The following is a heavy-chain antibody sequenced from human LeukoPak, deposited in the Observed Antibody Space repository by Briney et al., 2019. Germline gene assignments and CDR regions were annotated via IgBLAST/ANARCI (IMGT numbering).Heavy chain of an antibody. J-gene: IGHJ4*02. V-gene: IGHV3-11*01. CDR2: ISSSGSTI. CDR3: ARASHLEVAGCDY. D-gene: IGHD6-19*01. CDR1: GFTFSDYH. Sequence: GGSLRLSCAASGFTFSDYHMSWIRQAPGKGLEWVSYISSSGSTIYYADSVKGRFTISRDNAKNSLYLQMNSLRAEDTAVYYCARASHLEVAGCDYWGQGTLVTVSS.